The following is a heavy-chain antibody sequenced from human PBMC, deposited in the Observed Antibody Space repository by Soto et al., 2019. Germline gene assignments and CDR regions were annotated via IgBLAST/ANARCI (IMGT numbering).Heavy chain of an antibody. CDR1: GGSFSGYY. Sequence: SETLSLTCAVYGGSFSGYYWSWIRQPPGKGLEWIGEINHSGSTNYNPSLKSRVTISVDTSKNQFSLKLSSVTAADTAVYYCARSAGRRSSSSSWKGSPYSGWFDPWAQGTLVPVSS. V-gene: IGHV4-34*01. J-gene: IGHJ5*02. D-gene: IGHD6-6*01. CDR3: ARSAGRRSSSSSWKGSPYSGWFDP. CDR2: INHSGST.